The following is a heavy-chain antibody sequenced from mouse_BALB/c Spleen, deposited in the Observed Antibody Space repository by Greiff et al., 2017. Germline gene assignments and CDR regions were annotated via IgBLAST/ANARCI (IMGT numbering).Heavy chain of an antibody. CDR1: GFTFSSYG. J-gene: IGHJ4*01. V-gene: IGHV5-6*01. CDR3: ARRGQVRRGYAMDY. Sequence: EVQVVESGGDLVKPGGSLKLSCAASGFTFSSYGMSWVRQTPDKRLEWVATISSGGSYTYYPDSVKGRFTISRDNAKNTLYLQMSSLKSEDTAMYYCARRGQVRRGYAMDYWGQGTSVTVSS. CDR2: ISSGGSYT. D-gene: IGHD2-14*01.